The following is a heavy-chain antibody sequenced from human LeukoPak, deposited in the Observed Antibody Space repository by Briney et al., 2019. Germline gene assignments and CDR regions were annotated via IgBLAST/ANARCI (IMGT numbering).Heavy chain of an antibody. J-gene: IGHJ3*02. CDR3: ARSGTYSDAFHI. D-gene: IGHD1-26*01. V-gene: IGHV1-18*01. CDR1: GYSFRTYG. Sequence: ASVKVSCKASGYSFRTYGISWVRQAPGQGREWMGWVSAYNGNTNYAQKLQGRVTMTTDTSTSTAYLELRSLRSDDTAMYYCARSGTYSDAFHIWGQGTMVTVSS. CDR2: VSAYNGNT.